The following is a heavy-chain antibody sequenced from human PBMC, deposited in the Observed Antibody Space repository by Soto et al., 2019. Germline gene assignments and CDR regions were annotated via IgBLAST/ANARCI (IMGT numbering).Heavy chain of an antibody. Sequence: PSETLSLTCTVSGGSVSSGSYYWSWIRQPPGKGLEWIGYIYYSGSTNYNPSLKSRVTISVDTSKNQFSLKLSSVTAADTAVYYCARGGLEPFDHWGQGALVTVSS. J-gene: IGHJ4*02. D-gene: IGHD1-1*01. V-gene: IGHV4-61*01. CDR1: GGSVSSGSYY. CDR2: IYYSGST. CDR3: ARGGLEPFDH.